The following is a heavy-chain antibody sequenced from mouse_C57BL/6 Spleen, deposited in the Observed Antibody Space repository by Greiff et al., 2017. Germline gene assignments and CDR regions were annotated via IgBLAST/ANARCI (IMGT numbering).Heavy chain of an antibody. CDR2: IRLKSDNYAT. V-gene: IGHV6-3*01. CDR3: TVGSYFDY. CDR1: GFTFSNYW. D-gene: IGHD3-1*01. Sequence: EVKLQESGGGLVQPGGSMKLSCVASGFTFSNYWMNWVRQSPEKGLEWVAQIRLKSDNYATHYAESVKGRFTISRDDSKSSVYLQMNNLRAEDTGIYYCTVGSYFDYWGQGTTLTVSS. J-gene: IGHJ2*01.